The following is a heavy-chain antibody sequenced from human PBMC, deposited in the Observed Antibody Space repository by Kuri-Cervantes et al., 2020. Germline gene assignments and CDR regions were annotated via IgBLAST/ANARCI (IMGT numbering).Heavy chain of an antibody. J-gene: IGHJ4*02. D-gene: IGHD4-17*01. V-gene: IGHV3-30*03. CDR3: ARSFTRPGSRSAYYFDY. CDR2: ISYDGSNK. Sequence: GGSLRLSCAAFGFTFSSYGMHWVRQAPGKGLEWVAVISYDGSNKYYADSVKGRFTISRDNSKNTLYLQMNSLRAEDTAVYYCARSFTRPGSRSAYYFDYWGQGTLVTVSS. CDR1: GFTFSSYG.